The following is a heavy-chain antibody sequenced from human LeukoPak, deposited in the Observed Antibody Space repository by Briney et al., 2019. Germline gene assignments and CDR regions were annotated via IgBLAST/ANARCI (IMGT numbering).Heavy chain of an antibody. CDR1: GGSISSGSYY. V-gene: IGHV4-61*02. CDR2: IYTSGST. D-gene: IGHD6-6*01. J-gene: IGHJ4*02. CDR3: ARALGDSSSSLVDY. Sequence: SQTLSLTCTVSGGSISSGSYYWSWIRQPAGKGLEWIGRIYTSGSTNYNPSLKSRVTISVDTSKNQFSLKLSSVTAADTAVYYCARALGDSSSSLVDYWGQGTLVTVSS.